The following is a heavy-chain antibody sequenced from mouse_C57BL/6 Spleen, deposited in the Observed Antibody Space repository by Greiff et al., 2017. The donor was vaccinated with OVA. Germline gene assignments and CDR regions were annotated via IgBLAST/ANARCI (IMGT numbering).Heavy chain of an antibody. CDR2: ISSGSSTI. Sequence: EVQLQQSGGGLVKPGGSLKLSCAASGFTFSDYGMHWVRQAPEKGLEWVAYISSGSSTIYYADTVKGRFTISSDNAKNTLFLQMTSLMSEDTAMYYCARKVYYYGSSPVYYAMDYWGQGTSVTVSS. CDR3: ARKVYYYGSSPVYYAMDY. CDR1: GFTFSDYG. D-gene: IGHD1-1*01. J-gene: IGHJ4*01. V-gene: IGHV5-17*01.